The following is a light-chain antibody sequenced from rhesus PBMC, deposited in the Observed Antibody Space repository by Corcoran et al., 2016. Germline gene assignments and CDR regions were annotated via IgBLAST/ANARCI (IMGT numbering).Light chain of an antibody. CDR2: YAT. CDR1: QDISNW. J-gene: IGKJ3*01. CDR3: QQGNSNPFT. Sequence: DIQMTQSPSSLSASVGDKVTITCHASQDISNWLAWYQQKPGKAPKPLIYYATSLQSGVPSRFSGSGSGTEFTLTISSLQPEDFATYYCQQGNSNPFTFGPGTKLDIK. V-gene: IGKV1S15*01.